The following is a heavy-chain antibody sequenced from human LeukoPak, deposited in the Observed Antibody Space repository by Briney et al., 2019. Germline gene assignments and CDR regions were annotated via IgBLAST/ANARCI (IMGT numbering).Heavy chain of an antibody. V-gene: IGHV4-34*01. Sequence: SETLSLTCGVYAESFSGYHWTWIRQPPGKGLEWIGSIYYSGSTYYNPSLKSRVTISVDTSKNQFSLKLSSVTAADTAVYYCASHCSGGSCADYWGQGTLVTVSS. CDR2: IYYSGST. J-gene: IGHJ4*02. D-gene: IGHD2-15*01. CDR1: AESFSGYH. CDR3: ASHCSGGSCADY.